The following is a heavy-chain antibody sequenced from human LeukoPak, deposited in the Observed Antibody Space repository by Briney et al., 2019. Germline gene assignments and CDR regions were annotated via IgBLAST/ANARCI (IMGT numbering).Heavy chain of an antibody. Sequence: GGSLRLSCEASGFTFRNYAMSWVHQAPGKGLEWVSGINGADTTTLYADSVKGRFTISRDNSKNALSLQMNSLRAEDTAVYYCVRNQWVEQYWYFDLWGRGTLVTVSS. CDR1: GFTFRNYA. CDR2: INGADTTT. D-gene: IGHD1/OR15-1a*01. CDR3: VRNQWVEQYWYFDL. J-gene: IGHJ2*01. V-gene: IGHV3-23*01.